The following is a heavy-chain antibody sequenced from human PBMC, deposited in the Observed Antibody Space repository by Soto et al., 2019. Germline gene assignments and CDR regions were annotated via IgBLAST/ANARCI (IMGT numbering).Heavy chain of an antibody. CDR2: ISGSGGST. Sequence: GESLKISCAASGFTFSSYAMSWVRQAPGKGLEWVSAISGSGGSTYYADSVKGRFTISRDNSKNTLYLQMNSLRAEDTAVYYCAKELSAAAGTEFDYWGQGTLVTVSS. V-gene: IGHV3-23*01. CDR1: GFTFSSYA. CDR3: AKELSAAAGTEFDY. J-gene: IGHJ4*02. D-gene: IGHD6-13*01.